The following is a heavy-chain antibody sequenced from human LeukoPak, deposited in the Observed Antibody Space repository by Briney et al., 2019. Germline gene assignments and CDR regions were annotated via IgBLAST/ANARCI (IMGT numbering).Heavy chain of an antibody. CDR3: ARSGTRGDASDI. Sequence: GGSLRLSCAASRFTFSSYWMTWVRQSPGKGLEWVANIKQDGSEKYYVDSVKGRFTISRDNAKNSVYLQMNSLRVEDTAIYYCARSGTRGDASDIWGQGTMVTVSS. D-gene: IGHD5-12*01. CDR1: RFTFSSYW. CDR2: IKQDGSEK. J-gene: IGHJ3*02. V-gene: IGHV3-7*03.